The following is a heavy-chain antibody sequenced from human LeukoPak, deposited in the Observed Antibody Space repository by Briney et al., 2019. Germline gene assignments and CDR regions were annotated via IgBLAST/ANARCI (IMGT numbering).Heavy chain of an antibody. Sequence: PGGSLRLSCAASGFTFSSYWMHWVRQAPGKGLEWVSYITSDSTTMFYADSVKGRFTASRDNAENSMYLQMNSLRAEDTAVYYCAKDWQWELPRLGYFDYWGQGTLVTVSS. D-gene: IGHD1-26*01. V-gene: IGHV3-48*01. CDR2: ITSDSTTM. J-gene: IGHJ4*02. CDR3: AKDWQWELPRLGYFDY. CDR1: GFTFSSYW.